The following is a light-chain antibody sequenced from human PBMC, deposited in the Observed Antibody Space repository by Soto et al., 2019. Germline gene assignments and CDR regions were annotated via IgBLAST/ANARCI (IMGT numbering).Light chain of an antibody. CDR3: QQYNGYST. Sequence: DIQMTQSPSTLSASVGDRVTITCRASQSVDNWLAWYQQKPGKAPKLLIYKASSLESGVPSRFSGSGSGTEFTLTISSLQPDDFATYYCQQYNGYSTFGQGTKVEIK. J-gene: IGKJ1*01. V-gene: IGKV1-5*03. CDR2: KAS. CDR1: QSVDNW.